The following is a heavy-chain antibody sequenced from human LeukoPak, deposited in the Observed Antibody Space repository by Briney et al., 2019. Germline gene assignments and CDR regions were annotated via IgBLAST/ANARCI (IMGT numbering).Heavy chain of an antibody. Sequence: GGSLRLSCAASGFAFSTYTMSWVRQAQGKGLDWVSCITSSSSSISYADSVRGRFTISRDNAKNSLYLQMNSLRAEDTAVYSCVRVEDWGAAGNRLDYWGQGTLVNVSS. CDR1: GFAFSTYT. D-gene: IGHD6-13*01. V-gene: IGHV3-21*01. CDR2: ITSSSSSI. CDR3: VRVEDWGAAGNRLDY. J-gene: IGHJ4*02.